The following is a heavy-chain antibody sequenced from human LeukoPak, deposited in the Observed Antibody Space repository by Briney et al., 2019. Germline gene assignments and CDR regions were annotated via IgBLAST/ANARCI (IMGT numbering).Heavy chain of an antibody. CDR1: AGSISSHY. V-gene: IGHV4-59*11. J-gene: IGHJ4*02. D-gene: IGHD6-13*01. CDR3: ARGVYIAAAQYGY. Sequence: SETLSLTCTVSAGSISSHYWSWIRQPPGKGLEWIGYIYYSGTTNYNPSLKSRVTISVDTSKNQFSLKLSSVTAADTAVYYCARGVYIAAAQYGYWGQGTLVTVSS. CDR2: IYYSGTT.